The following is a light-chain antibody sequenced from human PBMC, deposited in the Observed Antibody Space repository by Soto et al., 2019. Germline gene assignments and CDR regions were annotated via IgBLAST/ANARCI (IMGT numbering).Light chain of an antibody. CDR3: QSYDSSLSGWV. CDR1: SSNIGAGYD. V-gene: IGLV1-40*01. CDR2: GNS. J-gene: IGLJ3*02. Sequence: QSVLTQPPSVSGAPGQRVTISCTGSSSNIGAGYDVHWYQQLPGTAPNLLIYGNSNRPSGVPDRFSGSKSGTSASLAITGLQAEDEAGYYCQSYDSSLSGWVLGGGTKLTVL.